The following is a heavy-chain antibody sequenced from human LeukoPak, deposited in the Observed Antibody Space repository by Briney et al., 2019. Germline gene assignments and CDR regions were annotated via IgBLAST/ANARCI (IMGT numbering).Heavy chain of an antibody. CDR3: ARDSSYGDYEWGYYYYMDV. D-gene: IGHD4-17*01. CDR2: TYYRSKWYN. V-gene: IGHV6-1*01. CDR1: GDSVSSNSAA. Sequence: SQTLSLTCAISGDSVSSNSAAWNWIRQSPSRGLEWLGRTYYRSKWYNDYAVSVKSRITINPDTSKNQFSLQLNSVTPEDTAVYYCARDSSYGDYEWGYYYYMDVWGKGTTVTVSS. J-gene: IGHJ6*03.